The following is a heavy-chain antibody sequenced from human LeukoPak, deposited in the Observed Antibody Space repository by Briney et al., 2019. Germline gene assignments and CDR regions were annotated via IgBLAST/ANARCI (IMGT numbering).Heavy chain of an antibody. CDR2: VSNNGGNT. CDR1: GFTFSTYA. Sequence: GGCLRLSCAAAGFTFSTYATTSVRQAPGKGLGWVSSVSNNGGNTYYADSVKGRFTVFRDNSKNTLHLQMNSLRAEDTAVYYCAKDQRYCSTTTCYYDCWGQGTLVTVSS. J-gene: IGHJ4*02. V-gene: IGHV3-23*01. D-gene: IGHD2-2*01. CDR3: AKDQRYCSTTTCYYDC.